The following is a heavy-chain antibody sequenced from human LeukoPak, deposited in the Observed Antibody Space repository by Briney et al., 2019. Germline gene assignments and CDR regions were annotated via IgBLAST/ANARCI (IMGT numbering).Heavy chain of an antibody. D-gene: IGHD5-18*01. V-gene: IGHV1-18*01. Sequence: ASVTVSCKASGYTFRNYGIGWVRQAPRQGLEWMGWITAGNGNTNYAQKVQGRVTMTTDTSTSTAYMELRSLRSDDTAVYFCARDSARGYSYGYNAFDICGQGTMVTVSS. CDR3: ARDSARGYSYGYNAFDI. CDR2: ITAGNGNT. CDR1: GYTFRNYG. J-gene: IGHJ3*02.